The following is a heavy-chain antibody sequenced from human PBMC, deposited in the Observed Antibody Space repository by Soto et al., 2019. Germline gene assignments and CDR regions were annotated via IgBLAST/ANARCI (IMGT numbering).Heavy chain of an antibody. D-gene: IGHD3-3*01. Sequence: GGSLRLSCAASGFTFSSYWMSWVRQAPGKGLEWVANIKQDGSEKYYVDSVKGRFTISRDNAKNSLYLQMNSLRAEDTAVYYCARDKSIYDFWSGYSPEAFDIWGQGTMVTVSS. CDR2: IKQDGSEK. CDR3: ARDKSIYDFWSGYSPEAFDI. CDR1: GFTFSSYW. V-gene: IGHV3-7*01. J-gene: IGHJ3*02.